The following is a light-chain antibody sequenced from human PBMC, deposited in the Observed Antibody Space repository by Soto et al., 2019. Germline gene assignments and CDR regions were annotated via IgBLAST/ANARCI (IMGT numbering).Light chain of an antibody. Sequence: DIVMTQSPDSLAVSLGERATINCKSSQSVLYSSNNKNYLAWSQQKPRQPPKLPIYWASTRESGVPDRFSGSGSGTDFTLTISSLQAEDVAVYYCQQYYNTPLTFGGGTKVDIK. CDR2: WAS. J-gene: IGKJ4*01. CDR1: QSVLYSSNNKNY. CDR3: QQYYNTPLT. V-gene: IGKV4-1*01.